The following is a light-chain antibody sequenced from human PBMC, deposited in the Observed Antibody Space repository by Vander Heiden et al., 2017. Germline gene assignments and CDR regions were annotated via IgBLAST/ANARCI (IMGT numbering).Light chain of an antibody. CDR1: QPLTIY. J-gene: IGKJ4*01. Sequence: ETVLTQSPATLSLSPGETATLSCRASQPLTIYLAWSQQTPGTDPRTRIYDATNRGTGIGVRDSGSGAGTECNLTISSLGPEDVAAYNCQHRSNRRPGATFGGGTKVEIK. V-gene: IGKV3-11*01. CDR2: DAT. CDR3: QHRSNRRPGAT.